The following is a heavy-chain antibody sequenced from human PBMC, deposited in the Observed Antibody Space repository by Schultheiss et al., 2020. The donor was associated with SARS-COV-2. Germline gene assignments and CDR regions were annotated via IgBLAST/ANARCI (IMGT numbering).Heavy chain of an antibody. Sequence: GESLKISCAASGFTFSSYSMNWVRQAPGKGLEWVSYISSSSSTIYYADSVKGRFTISRDNAKNSLYLQMNSLRAEDTAVYYCARDSYYDSSGYHSWGQGTLVTVSS. CDR3: ARDSYYDSSGYHS. CDR2: ISSSSSTI. CDR1: GFTFSSYS. V-gene: IGHV3-48*01. J-gene: IGHJ5*02. D-gene: IGHD3-22*01.